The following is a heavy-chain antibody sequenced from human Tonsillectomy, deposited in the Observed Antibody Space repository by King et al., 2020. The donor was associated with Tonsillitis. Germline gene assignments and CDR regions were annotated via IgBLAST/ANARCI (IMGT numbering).Heavy chain of an antibody. Sequence: VQLVESGGGVVQPGGSLRLSCAASGFTFSSYAMNWVRQAPGKGVEWGSGISNSGGNTYYADSVKGRFTNSRDNSKNTLYLQMNSLRAGDTAAYYCAKDGHSSGWYYFDYWGQGTLVTVSS. J-gene: IGHJ4*02. CDR2: ISNSGGNT. CDR3: AKDGHSSGWYYFDY. V-gene: IGHV3-23*04. CDR1: GFTFSSYA. D-gene: IGHD6-19*01.